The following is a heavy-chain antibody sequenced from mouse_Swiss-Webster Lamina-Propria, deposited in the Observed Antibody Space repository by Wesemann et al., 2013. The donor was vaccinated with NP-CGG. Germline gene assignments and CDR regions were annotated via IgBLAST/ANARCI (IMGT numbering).Heavy chain of an antibody. V-gene: IGHV1S22*01. D-gene: IGHD5-1*01. J-gene: IGHJ1*01. Sequence: SHRSGSTNYDEKFKSKGTLTVDTSSSTAYMHLSSLTSEDSAVYYCTRGVLGWYFDVWGAGTTVTVSS. CDR3: TRGVLGWYFDV. CDR2: SHRSGST.